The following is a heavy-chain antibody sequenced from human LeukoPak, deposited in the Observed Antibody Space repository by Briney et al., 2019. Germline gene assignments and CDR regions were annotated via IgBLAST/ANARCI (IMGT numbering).Heavy chain of an antibody. CDR3: ARHVYGEGMVV. D-gene: IGHD4-17*01. J-gene: IGHJ6*04. V-gene: IGHV4-59*08. CDR2: IHSSEGT. Sequence: SETLSLTCTVSGDSLNGYYWGWIRKPPGKGLECIGYIHSSEGTAHNASLKSRLTISLDTSKNRFSLTLSSVTAADTAVYYCARHVYGEGMVVWGKGTTVTVSS. CDR1: GDSLNGYY.